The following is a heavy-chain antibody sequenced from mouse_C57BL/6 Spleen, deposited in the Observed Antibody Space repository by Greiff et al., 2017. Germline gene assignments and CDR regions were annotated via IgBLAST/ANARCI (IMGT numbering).Heavy chain of an antibody. CDR2: IWGGGST. V-gene: IGHV2-2*01. Sequence: QVQLQQSGPGLVQPSQSLSITCTVSGFSLTSYGVHWVRQSPGKGLEWLGVIWGGGSTDYNAAVISRLSISKDNSKSQVFFKMNSLQADDTAIYYCARIDYYAVDYWGQGTSVTVSS. J-gene: IGHJ4*01. CDR3: ARIDYYAVDY. CDR1: GFSLTSYG.